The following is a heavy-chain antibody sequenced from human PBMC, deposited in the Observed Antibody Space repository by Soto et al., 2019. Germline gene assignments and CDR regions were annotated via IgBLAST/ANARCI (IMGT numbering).Heavy chain of an antibody. D-gene: IGHD2-2*01. Sequence: GGSLRLSCAASGFTFNSYSMSWIRQAPGKGLEWVSYISSSGSTRYYADSVKGRFTISRDNAKNSLYLQVNSLRAEDTAVYYCARDVLVPAAMPYYYYYGMDVWGQGTTVTVSS. CDR3: ARDVLVPAAMPYYYYYGMDV. CDR2: ISSSGSTR. V-gene: IGHV3-48*04. CDR1: GFTFNSYS. J-gene: IGHJ6*02.